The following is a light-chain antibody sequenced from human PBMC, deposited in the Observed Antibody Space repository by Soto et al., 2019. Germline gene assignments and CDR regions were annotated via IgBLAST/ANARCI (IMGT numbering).Light chain of an antibody. CDR3: QQGYTIRLT. V-gene: IGKV1-39*01. J-gene: IGKJ4*01. CDR2: AAS. CDR1: QSISSY. Sequence: SSLSASVGDRVTITCRASQSISSYLNWYQQKPGKAPKLLIYAASSLQSGVPSRFSGSGSGTDFTLTISFLLHEDVGTCDCQQGYTIRLTCCGGT.